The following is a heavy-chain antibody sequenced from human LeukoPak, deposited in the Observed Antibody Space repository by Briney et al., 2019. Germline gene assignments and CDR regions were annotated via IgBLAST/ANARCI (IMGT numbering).Heavy chain of an antibody. J-gene: IGHJ4*02. CDR3: ARSGWDPWL. Sequence: GGSLRLSCAASGFTFSSYEMNWVRQAPGKGLEWVSYISNSGSTIYHADSVKGRFTLSRDNTKNSLYLQMNSLRAEDTAVYYCARSGWDPWLWGQGTLVTVSS. D-gene: IGHD1-26*01. CDR2: ISNSGSTI. CDR1: GFTFSSYE. V-gene: IGHV3-48*03.